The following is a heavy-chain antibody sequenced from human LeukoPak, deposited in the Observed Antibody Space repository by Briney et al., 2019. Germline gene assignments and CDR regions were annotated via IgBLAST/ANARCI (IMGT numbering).Heavy chain of an antibody. V-gene: IGHV3-21*01. D-gene: IGHD2-8*01. CDR1: GFTFSSYS. J-gene: IGHJ6*02. Sequence: SGGSLRLSCAASGFTFSSYSMNWVRQAPGKGLEWVSSICSSSSYIYYADSVKGRFTISRDNAKNSLYLQMNSLRAEDTAVYYCARVLTEYCTNGVCPNPYYYYYGMDVWGQGTTVTVSS. CDR3: ARVLTEYCTNGVCPNPYYYYYGMDV. CDR2: ICSSSSYI.